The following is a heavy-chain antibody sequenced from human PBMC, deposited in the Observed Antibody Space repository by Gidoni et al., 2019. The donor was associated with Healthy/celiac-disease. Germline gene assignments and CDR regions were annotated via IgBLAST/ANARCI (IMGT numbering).Heavy chain of an antibody. J-gene: IGHJ4*02. Sequence: EVQLVQSGAEVKKPGESLKISSKGAGYSFTSYWIGWVRQRPGKGLECMGIIYPGDSATRYSPSFQGQVTSSADKSISTAYLQWSSLKASDTAMYYCARLASVVVPAAIIRYYFDYWGQGTLVTVSS. D-gene: IGHD2-2*02. CDR1: GYSFTSYW. CDR2: IYPGDSAT. CDR3: ARLASVVVPAAIIRYYFDY. V-gene: IGHV5-51*01.